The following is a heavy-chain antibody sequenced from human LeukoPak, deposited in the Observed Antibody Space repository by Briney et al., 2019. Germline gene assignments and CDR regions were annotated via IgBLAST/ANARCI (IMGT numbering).Heavy chain of an antibody. V-gene: IGHV4-39*01. CDR1: GGSISSSSYY. D-gene: IGHD1-26*01. J-gene: IGHJ4*02. Sequence: SETLSLTCTVSGGSISSSSYYWGWIRQPPGKGLEWIGSIYYSGSTYCNPSLKSRVTISVDTSKNQFSLKLSSVTAADTAVYYCARQGASIVGATGAIDYWGQGTLVTVSS. CDR2: IYYSGST. CDR3: ARQGASIVGATGAIDY.